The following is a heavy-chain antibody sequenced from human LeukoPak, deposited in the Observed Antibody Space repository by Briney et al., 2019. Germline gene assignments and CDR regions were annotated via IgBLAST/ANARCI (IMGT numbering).Heavy chain of an antibody. CDR2: ISSSSSTI. J-gene: IGHJ4*02. Sequence: GGSLRLSCAASGFTFSSYSMNWVRQAPGKGLEWVSYISSSSSTIYYADSLKGRFTISRDNAKNSLYLQMNSLRAEDTAVYYCARAGSYEFDYWGQGTLVTVSS. CDR3: ARAGSYEFDY. D-gene: IGHD1-26*01. CDR1: GFTFSSYS. V-gene: IGHV3-48*04.